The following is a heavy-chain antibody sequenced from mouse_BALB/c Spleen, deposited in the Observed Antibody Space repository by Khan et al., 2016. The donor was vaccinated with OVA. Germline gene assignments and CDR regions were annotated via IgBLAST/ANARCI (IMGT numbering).Heavy chain of an antibody. Sequence: EVELVESGGGLVQPGGSRKLSCAASGFTFSSYGMHWVRQAPERGLEWVAYISGDSNTIYYADTVKGRFTISRDNPRNTLFLQMTSLMSEDTAMYYCATSYFYGYYFDYWGPRTTLTVSS. CDR3: ATSYFYGYYFDY. D-gene: IGHD1-1*01. V-gene: IGHV5-17*02. CDR2: ISGDSNTI. J-gene: IGHJ2*01. CDR1: GFTFSSYG.